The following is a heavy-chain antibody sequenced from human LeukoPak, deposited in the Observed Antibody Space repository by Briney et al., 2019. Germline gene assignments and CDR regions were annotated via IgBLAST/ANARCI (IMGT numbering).Heavy chain of an antibody. Sequence: GGSLRLSCAASGFTFSSYEMNWVRQSPGKGLEGFSYISFSGSTIYYADSVKGRFTISRDNAKNSLYVQMNSLRAEDTAVYYCARGGYYDSSGYYYVGYFHHWGQGTLVTVSS. V-gene: IGHV3-48*03. CDR2: ISFSGSTI. J-gene: IGHJ1*01. D-gene: IGHD3-22*01. CDR1: GFTFSSYE. CDR3: ARGGYYDSSGYYYVGYFHH.